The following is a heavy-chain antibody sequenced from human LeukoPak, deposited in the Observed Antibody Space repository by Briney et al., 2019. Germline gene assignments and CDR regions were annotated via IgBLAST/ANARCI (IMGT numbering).Heavy chain of an antibody. CDR2: IYTSGST. V-gene: IGHV4-4*09. CDR1: GGSISSYY. CDR3: ASFGVVTDPAYWFDP. J-gene: IGHJ5*02. Sequence: SETLSLTCTVSGGSISSYYWSWIRQPPGKGLEWIGYIYTSGSTNYNPSPKSRVTISVDTSKNQFSLKLSSVTAADTAVYYCASFGVVTDPAYWFDPWGQGTLVTVSS. D-gene: IGHD3-3*01.